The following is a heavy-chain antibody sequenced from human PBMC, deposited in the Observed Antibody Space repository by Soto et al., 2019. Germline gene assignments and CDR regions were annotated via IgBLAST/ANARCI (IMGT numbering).Heavy chain of an antibody. V-gene: IGHV4-39*01. CDR3: VRHPEGRYDMALMDV. CDR2: IYYSGST. Sequence: QLQLQESGPGLVKPSETLSLTCTVSGGSISSSSYYWGWIRQPPGKGLEWIGSIYYSGSTYYNPSLKSRVTISVDTSKNQFSLKLSSVTAADTAVYYCVRHPEGRYDMALMDVWGQGTTVTVSS. CDR1: GGSISSSSYY. D-gene: IGHD3-9*01. J-gene: IGHJ6*02.